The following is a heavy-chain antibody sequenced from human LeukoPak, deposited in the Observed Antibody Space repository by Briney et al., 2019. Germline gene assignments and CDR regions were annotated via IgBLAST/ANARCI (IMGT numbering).Heavy chain of an antibody. Sequence: GGSLRLSCAASGFTFSSYSMNWVRQAPGKGLEWVSSISSSSNYIYYADSVKGRFTISRDNAKNSLYLQMNSLRAEDTAVYYCARDRYYYDSSGYWGREEDYSYYGMDVWGQGTTVTVSS. V-gene: IGHV3-21*01. CDR1: GFTFSSYS. CDR3: ARDRYYYDSSGYWGREEDYSYYGMDV. CDR2: ISSSSNYI. J-gene: IGHJ6*02. D-gene: IGHD3-22*01.